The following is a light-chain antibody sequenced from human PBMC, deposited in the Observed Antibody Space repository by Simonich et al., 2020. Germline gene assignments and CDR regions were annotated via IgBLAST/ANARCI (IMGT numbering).Light chain of an antibody. V-gene: IGLV2-14*02. CDR2: EGR. CDR3: SSYTSSSTYV. Sequence: QSALTQPASVSGSPGQSITISCTGNSSDVGSYNLVSWYQQHPCKAPNLMIYEGRKRPSGVSNRFSGSKSGNTSSLTIAGLQAEDEADYYCSSYTSSSTYVFGTGTKVTVL. J-gene: IGLJ1*01. CDR1: SSDVGSYNL.